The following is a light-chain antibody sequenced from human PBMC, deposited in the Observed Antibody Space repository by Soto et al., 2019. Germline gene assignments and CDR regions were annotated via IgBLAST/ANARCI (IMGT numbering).Light chain of an antibody. CDR1: NSNIGRYS. CDR3: AAWDDKLNGPL. V-gene: IGLV1-44*01. Sequence: QSALTQPPSLSGTPGPRVTISCSGSNSNIGRYSVNWYQHFPGTAPKILIYSDDERPSGVPDRFSGSKSGTSASLAISGLQSEDEAEYYCAAWDDKLNGPLFGGGTKLTVL. CDR2: SDD. J-gene: IGLJ3*02.